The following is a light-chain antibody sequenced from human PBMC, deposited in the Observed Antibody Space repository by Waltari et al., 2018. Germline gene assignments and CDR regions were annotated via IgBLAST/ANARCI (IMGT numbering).Light chain of an antibody. CDR1: RSDVGAYNY. CDR3: CSYAGAHTWV. Sequence: QSALTQPRSVSGSPGQSVTITCTGTRSDVGAYNYVSWYQQHPGKAPKLMIYDVSERPSWVPVRFPGSRSGNTASLTISGLQTEDEADYYCCSYAGAHTWVFVGGTTLPVL. J-gene: IGLJ3*02. CDR2: DVS. V-gene: IGLV2-11*01.